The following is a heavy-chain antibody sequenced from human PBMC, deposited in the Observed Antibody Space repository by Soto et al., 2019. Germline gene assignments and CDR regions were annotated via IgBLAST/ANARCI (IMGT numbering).Heavy chain of an antibody. V-gene: IGHV4-34*01. CDR2: INHSGST. CDR1: GGSFSGYY. J-gene: IGHJ4*02. Sequence: QVQLQQWGAGLLKPSETLSLTCAVYGGSFSGYYWSWIRQPPGKGLAWIGEINHSGSTNYNPSLKSRVTISVDTSKNQFSLKLSSVTAADTAVYYCARVTMVRGPNDYWGQGTLVTVSS. CDR3: ARVTMVRGPNDY. D-gene: IGHD3-10*01.